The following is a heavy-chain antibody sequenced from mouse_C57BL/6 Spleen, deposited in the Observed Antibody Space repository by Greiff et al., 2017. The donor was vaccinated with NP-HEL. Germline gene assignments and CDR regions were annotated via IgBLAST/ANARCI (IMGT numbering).Heavy chain of an antibody. Sequence: EVKVVESGEGLVKPGGSLKLSCAASGFTFSSYAMSWVRQTPEKRLEWVAYISSGGDYIYYADPVKGRFTISRDNARNTLYLQMSSLKSEDTAMYYCTRDGDYGWYFDVWGTGTTVTVSS. CDR2: ISSGGDYI. D-gene: IGHD2-4*01. CDR3: TRDGDYGWYFDV. V-gene: IGHV5-9-1*02. CDR1: GFTFSSYA. J-gene: IGHJ1*03.